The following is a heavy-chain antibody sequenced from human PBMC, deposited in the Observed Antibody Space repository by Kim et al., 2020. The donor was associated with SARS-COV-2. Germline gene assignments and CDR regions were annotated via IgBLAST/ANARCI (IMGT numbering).Heavy chain of an antibody. CDR3: TRFYDGTVGYFDY. V-gene: IGHV1-2*02. D-gene: IGHD3-22*01. CDR1: GYTFIDYF. J-gene: IGHJ4*02. CDR2: INLNTGGT. Sequence: ASVKVSCKASGYTFIDYFFHWVRQAPGQGLEWMGWINLNTGGTNYAQKFQGRVTMTRDTSISTAYMELSRLTSDDTAVYYCTRFYDGTVGYFDYWGQGTLVTVS.